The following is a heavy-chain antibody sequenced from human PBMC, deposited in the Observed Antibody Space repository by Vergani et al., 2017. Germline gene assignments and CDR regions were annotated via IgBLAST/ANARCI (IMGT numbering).Heavy chain of an antibody. Sequence: QVQLQQWGGGLLKPSETLSLTCVVNGGSFTSYHWTWIRQSPGEGLEWVGDIDHTGRPDYTPSLKSRLTMSVDKSRNKFSLTLNSVTATDTAIYFCARVNTGTNGHRYYYYYMGVWGQGTAVTVS. D-gene: IGHD4-11*01. CDR1: GGSFTSYH. J-gene: IGHJ6*03. CDR2: IDHTGRP. CDR3: ARVNTGTNGHRYYYYYMGV. V-gene: IGHV4-34*01.